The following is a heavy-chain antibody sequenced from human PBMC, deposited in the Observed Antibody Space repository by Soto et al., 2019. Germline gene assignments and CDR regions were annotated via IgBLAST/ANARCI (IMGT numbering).Heavy chain of an antibody. J-gene: IGHJ6*02. V-gene: IGHV5-10-1*01. Sequence: GESLKISCKGSGYSFTSYWISWVRQMPGKSMEWMGRIDPSDSYTNYSPTFQGHVTISADKSISTAYLQWSSLKASDTAMYYCASVNYSSSSYYYYGMDVWGQGTTVTVSS. CDR1: GYSFTSYW. CDR2: IDPSDSYT. CDR3: ASVNYSSSSYYYYGMDV. D-gene: IGHD6-6*01.